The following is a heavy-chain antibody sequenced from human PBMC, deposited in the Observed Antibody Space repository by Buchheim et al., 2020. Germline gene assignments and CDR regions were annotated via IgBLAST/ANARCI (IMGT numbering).Heavy chain of an antibody. V-gene: IGHV3-30*04. D-gene: IGHD3-3*01. J-gene: IGHJ6*02. CDR3: ARDGYYDFWSGYYQYYYYGMDV. CDR2: ISFVGINK. Sequence: QVQLVESGGGVVQPGRSLRLSCAASGFTFSSYAMHWVRQAPGKGREWGAVISFVGINKYYAVSVKGRFTISRDNSKTTLYLQMNSLRAEDTAVYYCARDGYYDFWSGYYQYYYYGMDVWGQGTT. CDR1: GFTFSSYA.